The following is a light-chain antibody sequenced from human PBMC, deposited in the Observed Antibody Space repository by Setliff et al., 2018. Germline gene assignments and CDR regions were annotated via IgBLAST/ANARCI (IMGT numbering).Light chain of an antibody. J-gene: IGLJ1*01. Sequence: QSVLTQPPSVSGAPGQRVTISCTGSSSNIGAGYDAHWYQQLPGTAPKLLMFGNTSRPSGVPDRFSGSKSGNTASLTISGLQAEDEADYYCNSYSRTKTVVFGSGTKVTVL. CDR1: SSNIGAGYD. CDR2: GNT. CDR3: NSYSRTKTVV. V-gene: IGLV1-40*01.